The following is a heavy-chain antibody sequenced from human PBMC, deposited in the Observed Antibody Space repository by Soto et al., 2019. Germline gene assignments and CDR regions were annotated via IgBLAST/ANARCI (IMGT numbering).Heavy chain of an antibody. Sequence: RSLTCTVSGGSISSSSYYWGWIRQPPGKGLGWIGSIYYSGSTYYNPSLKSRVTISVDTSKNQFSLKLSSVTAADTAVYYCARTGRSYDFWSGYYSNWFDPWGQGXLVTVYS. CDR2: IYYSGST. CDR3: ARTGRSYDFWSGYYSNWFDP. V-gene: IGHV4-39*01. J-gene: IGHJ5*02. D-gene: IGHD3-3*01. CDR1: GGSISSSSYY.